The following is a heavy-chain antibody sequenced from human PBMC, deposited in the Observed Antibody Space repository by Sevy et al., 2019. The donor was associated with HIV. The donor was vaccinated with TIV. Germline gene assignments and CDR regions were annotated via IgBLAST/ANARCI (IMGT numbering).Heavy chain of an antibody. D-gene: IGHD2-15*01. CDR1: TFTFSSYS. CDR3: ASRGYCGGGSCYSGPNDY. V-gene: IGHV3-48*02. Sequence: GGSLRLSCAASTFTFSSYSMHWVRQAPGKGLEWVSYISSSGGTRDYEDSVKGRFTISRDNAKNSLFLQMNSLRDEDTAVYYCASRGYCGGGSCYSGPNDYWGQGTLVTVSS. J-gene: IGHJ4*02. CDR2: ISSSGGTR.